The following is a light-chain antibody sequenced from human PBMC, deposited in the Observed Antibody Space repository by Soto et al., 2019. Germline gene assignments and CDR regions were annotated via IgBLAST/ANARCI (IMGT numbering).Light chain of an antibody. Sequence: EFVLTQSPGTLSLSPGERATLSCRASKSLANSFIAWYQQKPGQAPRLLIYDTSSRASGIPDRFSGSGSGTDVTLTISRLETEDFVVFYCQQYGTSEIIFGQGTRLESK. CDR1: KSLANSF. J-gene: IGKJ5*01. V-gene: IGKV3-20*01. CDR3: QQYGTSEII. CDR2: DTS.